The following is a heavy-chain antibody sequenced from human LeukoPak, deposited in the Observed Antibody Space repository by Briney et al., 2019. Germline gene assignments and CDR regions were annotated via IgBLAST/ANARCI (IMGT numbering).Heavy chain of an antibody. CDR2: IISDGSS. J-gene: IGHJ5*02. V-gene: IGHV3-74*01. CDR1: GFTLSNYW. CDR3: VRGVYASGSSP. D-gene: IGHD3-10*01. Sequence: GGSLRLSCEASGFTLSNYWMYWVRQAPGKGLVWVSRIISDGSSNYADSVKGRFTISRDNAKNTLYLQMNSLRAEDTAVYYCVRGVYASGSSPWGHGPLVTVSS.